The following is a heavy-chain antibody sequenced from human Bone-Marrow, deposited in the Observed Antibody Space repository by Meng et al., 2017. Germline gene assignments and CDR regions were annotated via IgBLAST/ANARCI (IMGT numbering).Heavy chain of an antibody. Sequence: GESLKISCAASGFTFSSYWMSWVRQAPGKGLEWVANIKQDGSEKYYVDSVKGRFTISRDNSKNTLYFQMNSLRAEDTAVYYCASGLRLTDDYGDYGGGHHDAFDIWGQGTMVTVSS. CDR3: ASGLRLTDDYGDYGGGHHDAFDI. V-gene: IGHV3-7*03. J-gene: IGHJ3*02. CDR1: GFTFSSYW. CDR2: IKQDGSEK. D-gene: IGHD4-17*01.